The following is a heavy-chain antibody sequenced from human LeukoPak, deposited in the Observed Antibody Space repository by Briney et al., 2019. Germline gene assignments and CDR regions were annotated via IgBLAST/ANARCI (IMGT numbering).Heavy chain of an antibody. Sequence: PGGSLRLSCAASGFTFDDYAMHWVRQAPGKGLEWVSGISWNSGSIGYVDSVKGRFTISRDNAKNSLYLQMNSLRAEDTALYYCASQRFDWGQGTLVTVSS. D-gene: IGHD3-16*01. CDR2: ISWNSGSI. V-gene: IGHV3-9*01. CDR1: GFTFDDYA. J-gene: IGHJ4*02. CDR3: ASQRFD.